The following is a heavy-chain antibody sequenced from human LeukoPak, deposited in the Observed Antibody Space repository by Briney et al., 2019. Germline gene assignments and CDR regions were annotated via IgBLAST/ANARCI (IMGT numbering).Heavy chain of an antibody. V-gene: IGHV4-59*01. CDR2: IYYSGST. D-gene: IGHD4-17*01. Sequence: PSETLSLTCTVSGGSISSYYWSWIRQPPGKGLEWIGYIYYSGSTNYNPSLKSRVTISVDTSKNQFSLKLSSVTAADTAVYYCARLNYGDYSMDYYYGMDVWGQGTTVTVSS. J-gene: IGHJ6*02. CDR1: GGSISSYY. CDR3: ARLNYGDYSMDYYYGMDV.